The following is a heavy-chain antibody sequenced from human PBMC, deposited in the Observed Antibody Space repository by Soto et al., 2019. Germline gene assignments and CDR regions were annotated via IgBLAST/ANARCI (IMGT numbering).Heavy chain of an antibody. CDR3: ARVGRIVVVPAVPGWFDP. CDR2: INHTGGT. V-gene: IGHV4-34*09. Sequence: SETLSLTCAVYGGSVNGYYWNWIRQPPGKGLEWIGEINHTGGTHYNPSLKSRVTMSVDTSKNQSSLKLSSVTAADTAVYYCARVGRIVVVPAVPGWFDPWGQGTLVTVSS. J-gene: IGHJ5*02. D-gene: IGHD2-2*01. CDR1: GGSVNGYY.